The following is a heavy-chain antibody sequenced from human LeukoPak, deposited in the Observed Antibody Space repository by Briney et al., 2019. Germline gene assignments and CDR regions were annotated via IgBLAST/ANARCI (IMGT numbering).Heavy chain of an antibody. CDR2: IYPGDSDT. J-gene: IGHJ4*02. D-gene: IGHD3-10*01. Sequence: GESLKISCKGSGYSFTSYWIGWVRQMPGKGLEWMGIIYPGDSDTRYSPSFQGQVTISADKSISTAYLQWSSLKASGTAMYYCARGRPGELLSWRVFDYWGQGTLVTVSS. V-gene: IGHV5-51*01. CDR1: GYSFTSYW. CDR3: ARGRPGELLSWRVFDY.